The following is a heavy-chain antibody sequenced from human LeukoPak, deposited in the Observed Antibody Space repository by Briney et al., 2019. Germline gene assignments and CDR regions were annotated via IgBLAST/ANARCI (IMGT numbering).Heavy chain of an antibody. CDR2: ISSSSSTI. CDR1: GFTFSSHS. V-gene: IGHV3-48*01. J-gene: IGHJ4*02. Sequence: GGPLRLSCAASGFTFSSHSMNWVRQAPGKGLEWVSYISSSSSTIYYADSVKGRFTISRDNAKNSLYLQMNSLRAEDTAVYYCARGAHYYEDWGQGTLVTVSS. CDR3: ARGAHYYED. D-gene: IGHD3-16*01.